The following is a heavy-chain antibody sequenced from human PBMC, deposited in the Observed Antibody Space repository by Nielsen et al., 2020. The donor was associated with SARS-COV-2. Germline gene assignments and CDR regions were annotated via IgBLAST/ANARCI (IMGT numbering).Heavy chain of an antibody. J-gene: IGHJ4*02. CDR3: ARITPSSGWDY. V-gene: IGHV1-3*01. CDR1: GYIFTSYG. CDR2: INAGNGNT. Sequence: ASVKVSCKASGYIFTSYGISWVRKAPGQSLEWMGWINAGNGNTKYSQKFQGRVTMTRDTSANTAYMELSSLSSEDTAVYYCARITPSSGWDYWGQGTLVTVSS. D-gene: IGHD6-19*01.